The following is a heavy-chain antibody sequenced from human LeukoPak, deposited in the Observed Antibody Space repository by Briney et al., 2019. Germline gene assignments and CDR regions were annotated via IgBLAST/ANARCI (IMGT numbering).Heavy chain of an antibody. D-gene: IGHD3-22*01. CDR1: GGTFSSYA. Sequence: ASVKVSCKASGGTFSSYAISWVRQAPGQGLEWMGGIIPIFGTANYAQKFQGRVTITADESTSTAYMELSSLRSDDTAVYYCATLYDSSGYYWDDYFDYWGQGTLVTVSS. CDR3: ATLYDSSGYYWDDYFDY. CDR2: IIPIFGTA. J-gene: IGHJ4*02. V-gene: IGHV1-69*13.